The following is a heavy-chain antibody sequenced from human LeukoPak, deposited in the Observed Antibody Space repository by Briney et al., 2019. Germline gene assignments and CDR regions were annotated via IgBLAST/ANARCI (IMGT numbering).Heavy chain of an antibody. D-gene: IGHD6-13*01. V-gene: IGHV1-69*01. CDR3: ARGDIAAAGTSTAADY. J-gene: IGHJ4*02. Sequence: SVKACCKASVGTFCSSAISWVRQAPGQGLEWMGGIIPIFGTANYAQKFQGRVTITADESSSTAYMELSSLRSEDTAVYYCARGDIAAAGTSTAADYWGQGTMVTVSS. CDR2: IIPIFGTA. CDR1: VGTFCSSA.